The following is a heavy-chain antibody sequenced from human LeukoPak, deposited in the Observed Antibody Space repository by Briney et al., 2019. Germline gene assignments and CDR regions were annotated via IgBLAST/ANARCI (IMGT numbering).Heavy chain of an antibody. CDR2: IYYSGST. Sequence: LRLSCAASGFTFSSYAMSWIRQHPGKGLEWIGYIYYSGSTYYNPSLKSRVTISVDTSKNQFSLKLSSVTAADTAVYYCARDFYGDGYNSWGQGTLVTVSS. D-gene: IGHD5-24*01. J-gene: IGHJ5*02. CDR3: ARDFYGDGYNS. CDR1: GFTFSSYA. V-gene: IGHV4-31*02.